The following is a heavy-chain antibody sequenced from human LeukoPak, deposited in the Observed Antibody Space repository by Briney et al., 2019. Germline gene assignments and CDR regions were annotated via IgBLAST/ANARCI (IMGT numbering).Heavy chain of an antibody. V-gene: IGHV4-34*01. Sequence: SETLSLTCAVYGGSFSGYYWSWIRQPPGKGLEWIGEINHSGGTNYNPSLKSRVTISVDTSKNQFSLKLCSVTAADTAVYYCARGPSFYGYYYYGMDVWGQGTTVTVSS. J-gene: IGHJ6*02. CDR3: ARGPSFYGYYYYGMDV. CDR2: INHSGGT. D-gene: IGHD3-10*01. CDR1: GGSFSGYY.